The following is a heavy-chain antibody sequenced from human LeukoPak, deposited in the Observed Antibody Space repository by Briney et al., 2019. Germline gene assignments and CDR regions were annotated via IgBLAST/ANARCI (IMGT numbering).Heavy chain of an antibody. CDR2: IYYNGNT. J-gene: IGHJ3*02. V-gene: IGHV4-31*03. D-gene: IGHD3-10*01. CDR1: GGSIGIGGYY. CDR3: VRNFDSYNAFDI. Sequence: SETLSLTCTVSGGSIGIGGYYWSWIRQHPGKGLEWIGYIYYNGNTYYNPPLKSRLTISGDMSENQFSLKLTSVTAADTAVYFCVRNFDSYNAFDIWGQGTMVTVSS.